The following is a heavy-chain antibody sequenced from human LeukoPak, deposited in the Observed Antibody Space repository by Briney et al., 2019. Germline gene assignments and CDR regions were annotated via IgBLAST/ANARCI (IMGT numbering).Heavy chain of an antibody. CDR2: IGGSRGNP. Sequence: GGSLRLSCAAFGFIFSNYAMTWVRRAQGKGREGVSAIGGSRGNPYYADSATGRFTISRDNSKSTLYLQMSSLGAEDTAVYYCAKDRDDYGDPDAFDLWGQGTMVTVSS. J-gene: IGHJ3*01. D-gene: IGHD4-17*01. V-gene: IGHV3-23*01. CDR3: AKDRDDYGDPDAFDL. CDR1: GFIFSNYA.